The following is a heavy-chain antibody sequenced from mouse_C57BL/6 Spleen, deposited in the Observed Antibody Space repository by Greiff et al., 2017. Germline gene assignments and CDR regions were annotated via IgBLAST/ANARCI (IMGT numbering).Heavy chain of an antibody. D-gene: IGHD2-2*01. CDR3: ARGLIYYGYGGNYFDY. CDR1: GYTFTGYW. Sequence: QVQLQQSGAELMKPGASVKLSCKATGYTFTGYWIEWVKQRPGHGLEWIGEILPGSGSTNYNEKFKGKATFTADTSSNTAYMQLSSLTTEDSASYYCARGLIYYGYGGNYFDYWGQGTTLTVSS. V-gene: IGHV1-9*01. CDR2: ILPGSGST. J-gene: IGHJ2*01.